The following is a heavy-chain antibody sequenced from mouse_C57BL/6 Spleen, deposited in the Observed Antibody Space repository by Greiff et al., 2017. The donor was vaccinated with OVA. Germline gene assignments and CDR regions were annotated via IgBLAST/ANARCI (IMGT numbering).Heavy chain of an antibody. CDR1: GFSLTSYG. CDR2: IWSGGST. Sequence: QVQLKESGPGLVQPSQSLSITCTVSGFSLTSYGVHWVRQSPGKGLEWLGVIWSGGSTDYNAAFISRLSISKDNSKSQVFFKMNSLQADDTAIYYCARSTGTGYFDDWGKGATLTVSS. CDR3: ARSTGTGYFDD. J-gene: IGHJ2*01. D-gene: IGHD4-1*01. V-gene: IGHV2-2*01.